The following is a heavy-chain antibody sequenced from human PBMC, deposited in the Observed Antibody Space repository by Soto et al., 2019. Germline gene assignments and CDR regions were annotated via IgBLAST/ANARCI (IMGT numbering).Heavy chain of an antibody. Sequence: QVQLVQSGAEVKKPGASVKVSCKASGYTFTSYGISWVRQAPGQGLEWMGWISAYNGNTNYAQKRQGSVTMTTDPSTSTAYRELRSLRSDDTSVYYCPRESGPGSRFDYWDQGSLVTVSS. CDR2: ISAYNGNT. CDR1: GYTFTSYG. J-gene: IGHJ4*02. CDR3: PRESGPGSRFDY. D-gene: IGHD3-10*01. V-gene: IGHV1-18*01.